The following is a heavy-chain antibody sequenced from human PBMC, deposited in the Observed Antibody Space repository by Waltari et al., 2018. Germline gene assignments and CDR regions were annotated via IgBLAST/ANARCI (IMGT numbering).Heavy chain of an antibody. J-gene: IGHJ3*02. D-gene: IGHD6-19*01. CDR3: ASDLGGTAVATDAFDI. CDR2: VSHSGST. CDR1: GGSLRRGYN. V-gene: IGHV4-38-2*01. Sequence: QVQLQQSGPGQVKPSETLSLTCAVSGGSLRRGYNWGWIRQPLGKGLEWIGSVSHSGSTYYNPSLKSRVTISIHMSKHQFSLELRSVTSADTAVYFCASDLGGTAVATDAFDIWGQGTMVIVSS.